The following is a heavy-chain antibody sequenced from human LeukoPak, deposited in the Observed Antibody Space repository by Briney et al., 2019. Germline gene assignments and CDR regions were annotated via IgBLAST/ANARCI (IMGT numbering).Heavy chain of an antibody. V-gene: IGHV3-48*01. D-gene: IGHD6-6*01. Sequence: GGSLRLSCAASGFSFTIYSMNWVRQAPGKGLEWVSFISDSGRVTYYADSVKGRFTISRDTATSSLYLQMNSLRAEDTAVYCCARDSSSSTDDYWGQGTLVTVSS. J-gene: IGHJ4*02. CDR1: GFSFTIYS. CDR3: ARDSSSSTDDY. CDR2: ISDSGRVT.